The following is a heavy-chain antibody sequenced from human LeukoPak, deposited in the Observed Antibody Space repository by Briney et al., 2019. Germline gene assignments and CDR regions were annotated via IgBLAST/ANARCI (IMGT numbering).Heavy chain of an antibody. CDR1: GFTFSSYE. J-gene: IGHJ6*03. D-gene: IGHD5-18*01. CDR2: ISSSGSTI. CDR3: ARDAGDTAMVSLDYYSYYMDV. Sequence: PGGSLRLSCAASGFTFSSYEMNWVRQAPGKGLEWVSYISSSGSTIYYADSVKGRFTISRDNAKNSLYLQMNSLRAEDVAVYYCARDAGDTAMVSLDYYSYYMDVWGKGTTVTISS. V-gene: IGHV3-48*03.